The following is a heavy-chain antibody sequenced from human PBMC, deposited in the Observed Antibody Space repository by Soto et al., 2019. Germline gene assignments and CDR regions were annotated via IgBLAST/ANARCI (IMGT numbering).Heavy chain of an antibody. J-gene: IGHJ6*02. D-gene: IGHD6-19*01. Sequence: GAVVKLCCKVSGYTLTELSMHWGRQAPGKGLEWMGGFDPEDGETIYAQKFQGRVTMTEDTSTDTAYMELSSLRSEDTAVYYCAIXTFRIGWYSDDYYYRMAVSGQGTTVTVSS. CDR1: GYTLTELS. CDR2: FDPEDGET. CDR3: AIXTFRIGWYSDDYYYRMAV. V-gene: IGHV1-24*01.